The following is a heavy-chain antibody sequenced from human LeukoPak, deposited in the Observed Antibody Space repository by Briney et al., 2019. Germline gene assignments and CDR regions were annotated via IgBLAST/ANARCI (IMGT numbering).Heavy chain of an antibody. D-gene: IGHD5-18*01. CDR3: ARDGRGYSYGYPGY. CDR1: GFSFSSYG. Sequence: GRSLRLSCAASGFSFSSYGMHWVRQAPGKGLEWVAVISYDGSNKYYADSVKGRFTISRDNSKNTLYLQMNSLRAEDTAVYYCARDGRGYSYGYPGYWGQGTLVTVSS. V-gene: IGHV3-30*03. J-gene: IGHJ4*02. CDR2: ISYDGSNK.